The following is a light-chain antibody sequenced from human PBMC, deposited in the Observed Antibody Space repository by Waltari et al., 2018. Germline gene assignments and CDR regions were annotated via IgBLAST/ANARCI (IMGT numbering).Light chain of an antibody. Sequence: DLQMTQSPSSLSASVGDRVTITCRARQTINSYLNWYQQKPGKGPQVLIYGASSLQSGVPARFRGSGSGTDFTLTITSLQPEDFAIYYCQQDYKTPWTFGQGTKVDIK. CDR3: QQDYKTPWT. V-gene: IGKV1-39*01. CDR2: GAS. CDR1: QTINSY. J-gene: IGKJ1*01.